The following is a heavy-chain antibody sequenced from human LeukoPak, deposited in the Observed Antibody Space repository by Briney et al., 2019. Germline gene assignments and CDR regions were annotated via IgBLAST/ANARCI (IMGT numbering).Heavy chain of an antibody. D-gene: IGHD3-10*01. V-gene: IGHV4-61*01. CDR2: IYHSGCT. Sequence: SETLSLTCSVSGASVSSGSYYWSWIRQPPGKGLEWIGYIYHSGCTNYNPSLKSRVTISLYTSKNQFSLRLSSVTAADAAVYYCASRHGDSGSSNCWGQGALVTVSS. CDR1: GASVSSGSYY. J-gene: IGHJ4*02. CDR3: ASRHGDSGSSNC.